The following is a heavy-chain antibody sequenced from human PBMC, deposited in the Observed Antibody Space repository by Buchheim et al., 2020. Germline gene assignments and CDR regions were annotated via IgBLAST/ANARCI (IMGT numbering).Heavy chain of an antibody. V-gene: IGHV3-7*01. CDR2: IKQDGSEK. CDR1: GFTSSNYW. CDR3: ARGLGQLWDYGMDV. D-gene: IGHD5-18*01. J-gene: IGHJ6*02. Sequence: EVQLVESGGGLVQPGGSLRLSCAASGFTSSNYWMTWVRQAPGKGLEWVANIKQDGSEKYNVDSVKGRFTISRDNAKNSLYLQMNSLRAEDTAVYYCARGLGQLWDYGMDVWGQGTT.